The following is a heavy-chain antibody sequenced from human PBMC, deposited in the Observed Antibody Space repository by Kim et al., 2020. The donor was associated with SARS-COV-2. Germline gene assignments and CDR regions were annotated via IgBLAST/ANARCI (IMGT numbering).Heavy chain of an antibody. CDR2: IYYSGST. CDR1: GGSVSSGSYY. J-gene: IGHJ4*02. Sequence: SETLSLTCTVSGGSVSSGSYYWSWIRQPPGKGLEWIGYIYYSGSTNYNPSLKSRVTISVDTSKNQFSLKLSSVTAADTAVYYCAREPWGVGATFDYWGQGTLVTVSS. CDR3: AREPWGVGATFDY. V-gene: IGHV4-61*01. D-gene: IGHD1-26*01.